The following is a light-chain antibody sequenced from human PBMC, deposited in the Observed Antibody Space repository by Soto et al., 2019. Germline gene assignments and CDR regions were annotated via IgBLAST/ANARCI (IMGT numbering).Light chain of an antibody. V-gene: IGKV1-5*03. CDR3: QQYSTYSPYT. CDR2: EAS. J-gene: IGKJ2*01. CDR1: QSISRW. Sequence: IQVTQSPSTLSASVGDRVTITCRASQSISRWLAWHQQKLGQAPKLLIYEASSLASGVPSRFSGSGSGTEFTLTISSLQPDDFATYYCQQYSTYSPYTFGQGTKLEFK.